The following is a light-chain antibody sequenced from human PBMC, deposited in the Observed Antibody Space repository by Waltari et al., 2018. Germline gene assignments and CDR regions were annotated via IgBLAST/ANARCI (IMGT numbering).Light chain of an antibody. J-gene: IGLJ2*01. CDR2: EVS. CDR1: SSDVGGYNY. V-gene: IGLV2-14*01. CDR3: SSYTSSSTLV. Sequence: QSALTQPASVSGSPGQSITISCTGTSSDVGGYNYVSWYQQHPAKAPKLMIYEVSNRQSGVSNRLSGAKYGNTACLTSSGLQAEDEADYYGSSYTSSSTLVFGGGTKLTVL.